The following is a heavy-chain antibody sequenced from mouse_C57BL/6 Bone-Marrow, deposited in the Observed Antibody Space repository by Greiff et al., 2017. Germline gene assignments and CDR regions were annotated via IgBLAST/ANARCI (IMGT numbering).Heavy chain of an antibody. J-gene: IGHJ3*01. CDR2: ITHSGET. D-gene: IGHD4-1*01. CDR1: GFPITSGYY. V-gene: IGHV12-3*01. CDR3: AGDGGTGSFAY. Sequence: VQLQESGPGLVKPAQSLFLTCSITGFPITSGYYWIWIRQSPGKPLECTGYITHSGETFYNPSLQSPISITRETSTNPFFRQLNSVTTEDTAMYYCAGDGGTGSFAYWGQGTLVTVSA.